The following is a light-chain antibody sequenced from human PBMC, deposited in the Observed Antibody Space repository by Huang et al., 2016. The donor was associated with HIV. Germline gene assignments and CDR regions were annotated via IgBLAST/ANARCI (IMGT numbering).Light chain of an antibody. CDR1: QSVENS. V-gene: IGKV3-11*01. CDR3: QQRSKWPPVYT. CDR2: DAS. J-gene: IGKJ2*01. Sequence: EIVLTQSPATLSLSPGDRATLACRASQSVENSLAWYQQKPGQPPRLLMYDASIRDTGIPARFSGSGSGTDFTLTINSLEPDDFAVYYCQQRSKWPPVYTFGQGTKLEIK.